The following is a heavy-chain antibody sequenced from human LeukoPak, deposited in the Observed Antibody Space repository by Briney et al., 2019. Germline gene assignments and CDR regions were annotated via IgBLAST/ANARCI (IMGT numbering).Heavy chain of an antibody. J-gene: IGHJ4*02. CDR1: GYTFTSYD. Sequence: GSVKVSCKASGYTFTSYDINWVRQATGQGLEWMGWMNPNSGNTGYAQKFQGRGTMTRNTSISTAYMELSSLRSEDTAVYYCATNYDILTGYYRAETGNGYDYWGQGTLVTVSS. CDR3: ATNYDILTGYYRAETGNGYDY. D-gene: IGHD3-9*01. V-gene: IGHV1-8*01. CDR2: MNPNSGNT.